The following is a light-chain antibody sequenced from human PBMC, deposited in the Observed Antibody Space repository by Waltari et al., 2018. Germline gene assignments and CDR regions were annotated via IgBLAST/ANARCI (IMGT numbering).Light chain of an antibody. CDR3: QRHDNVPLT. CDR2: AAS. Sequence: DIQMTQSPSSLSASVGDRVTITCRASQGISNSLAWYQQSPGKAPKLLIYAASTLRSGVPSRFIGSGSGTDFTLTISSLQPEDVATYFCQRHDNVPLTLGGGTTVDLK. CDR1: QGISNS. V-gene: IGKV1-27*01. J-gene: IGKJ4*01.